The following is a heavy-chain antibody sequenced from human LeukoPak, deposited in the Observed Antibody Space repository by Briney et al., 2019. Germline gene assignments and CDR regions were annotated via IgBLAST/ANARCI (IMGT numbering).Heavy chain of an antibody. Sequence: SETLSLTCTVSGGSITTYYWTWIRQSPGKGLEWIGYIYYSGSTNYNPSLKSRVTISVDTSKNHFSLKLTSVTAADTAVYYCARGVGSGYTDEWGQGTLVTVSS. CDR3: ARGVGSGYTDE. CDR1: GGSITTYY. J-gene: IGHJ4*02. V-gene: IGHV4-59*01. D-gene: IGHD3-22*01. CDR2: IYYSGST.